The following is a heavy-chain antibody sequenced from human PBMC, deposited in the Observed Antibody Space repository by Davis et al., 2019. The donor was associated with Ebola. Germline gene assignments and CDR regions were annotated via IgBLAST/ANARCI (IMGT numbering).Heavy chain of an antibody. CDR3: ARGGFGGSYLFYYYGMDV. Sequence: MPSETLSLTCTVSGGSISSSSYYWGWIRQPPGKGLEWIGEINHSGSTNYNPSLKSRVTISVDTSKNQFSLKLSSVTAADTAVYYCARGGFGGSYLFYYYGMDVWGQGTTVTVSS. CDR2: INHSGST. D-gene: IGHD1-26*01. J-gene: IGHJ6*02. V-gene: IGHV4-39*07. CDR1: GGSISSSSYY.